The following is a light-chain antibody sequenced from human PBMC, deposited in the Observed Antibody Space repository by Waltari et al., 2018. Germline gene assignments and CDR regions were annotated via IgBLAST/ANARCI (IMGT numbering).Light chain of an antibody. CDR1: QSISSW. Sequence: TFRASQSISSWLAWYQQKPGKAPKLLIYKASSLESGVPSRFSGSGSGTEFTLTISSLQPDDFATYYCQQYNSYPLTFGGGTKVEIK. J-gene: IGKJ4*01. CDR2: KAS. CDR3: QQYNSYPLT. V-gene: IGKV1-5*03.